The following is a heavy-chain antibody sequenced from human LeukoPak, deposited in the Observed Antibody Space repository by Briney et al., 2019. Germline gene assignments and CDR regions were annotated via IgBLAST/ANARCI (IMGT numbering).Heavy chain of an antibody. V-gene: IGHV3-7*04. CDR2: IKQDGSEK. Sequence: GGSLRLSCAASGFTFSSYWMSWVRQTPGKGLEWVANIKQDGSEKYYVDSVKGRFTISRDNAKNSLYLQMYSLRADDTAVYYCARGSYYYPYWGQGTLVTVSS. CDR1: GFTFSSYW. CDR3: ARGSYYYPY. D-gene: IGHD3-10*01. J-gene: IGHJ4*02.